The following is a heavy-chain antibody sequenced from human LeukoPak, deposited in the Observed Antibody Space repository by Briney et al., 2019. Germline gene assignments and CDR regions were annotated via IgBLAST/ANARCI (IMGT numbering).Heavy chain of an antibody. J-gene: IGHJ4*02. Sequence: SETLSLTCAVYGGSFSGYYWSLIRQPPGKGLEWIGEINHSGSTNYNPSLKSRVTISVDTSKNQFSLKLSSVTAADTAVYYCARAYGSGSYPLQRKYYFDYWGQGTLVTVSS. V-gene: IGHV4-34*01. D-gene: IGHD3-10*01. CDR3: ARAYGSGSYPLQRKYYFDY. CDR2: INHSGST. CDR1: GGSFSGYY.